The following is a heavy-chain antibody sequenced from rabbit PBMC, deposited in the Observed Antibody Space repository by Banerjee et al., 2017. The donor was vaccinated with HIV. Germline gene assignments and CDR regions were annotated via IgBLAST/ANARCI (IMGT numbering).Heavy chain of an antibody. D-gene: IGHD4-1*01. CDR3: ARDLAGVIGWNFKL. J-gene: IGHJ4*01. CDR2: IYAGSSGSA. V-gene: IGHV1S45*01. CDR1: GIDFSSYYY. Sequence: QEQLKESGGGLVQPGGTLKLTCKASGIDFSSYYYICWVRQAPGKGLEWIGIIYAGSSGSAYYASWVKGRFTISKTSSTTVTLQMTSLTAADTATYFCARDLAGVIGWNFKLWGPGTLVTVS.